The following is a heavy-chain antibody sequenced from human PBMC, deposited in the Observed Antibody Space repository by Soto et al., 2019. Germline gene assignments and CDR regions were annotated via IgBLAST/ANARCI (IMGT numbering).Heavy chain of an antibody. Sequence: PGGSLRLSCAASGFTFSSYGMHWVRQAPGKGLEWVAVISYDGSNKYYADSVKGRFTISRDNSKNTPYLQMNSLRAEDTAVYYCAKGRVPAYYYYGMDVWGQGTTVTVSS. CDR3: AKGRVPAYYYYGMDV. V-gene: IGHV3-30*18. D-gene: IGHD2-2*01. CDR1: GFTFSSYG. CDR2: ISYDGSNK. J-gene: IGHJ6*02.